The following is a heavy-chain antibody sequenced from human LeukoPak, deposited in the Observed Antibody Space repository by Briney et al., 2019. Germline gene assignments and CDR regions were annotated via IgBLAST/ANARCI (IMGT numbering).Heavy chain of an antibody. CDR2: IYTSGST. Sequence: SETLSLTCTVSGVSISSYYWSWIRQPAGKGLEWIGRIYTSGSTNYNPSLKSRVTMSVDTSKNQFSLKLNSVTAADTAVYYCAKSNGYGLVDIWGQGTMVPVSS. V-gene: IGHV4-4*07. CDR1: GVSISSYY. J-gene: IGHJ3*02. D-gene: IGHD3-10*01. CDR3: AKSNGYGLVDI.